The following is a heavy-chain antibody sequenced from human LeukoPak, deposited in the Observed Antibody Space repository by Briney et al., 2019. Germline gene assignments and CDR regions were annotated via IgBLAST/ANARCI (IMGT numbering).Heavy chain of an antibody. V-gene: IGHV3-23*01. CDR2: ISDSGYST. Sequence: GGSLRLSCAASGFTFSSYAMSWVRQAPGKGLEWVSAISDSGYSTYYADSVKGRFTISRDNSKNTLYLQMNSLRAEDTAVYYCAKDRTTVTHSGYFDYWGQGALVTVSS. J-gene: IGHJ4*02. CDR3: AKDRTTVTHSGYFDY. CDR1: GFTFSSYA. D-gene: IGHD4-17*01.